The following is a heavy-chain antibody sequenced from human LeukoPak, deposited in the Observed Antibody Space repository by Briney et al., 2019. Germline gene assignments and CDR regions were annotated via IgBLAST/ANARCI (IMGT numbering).Heavy chain of an antibody. CDR1: GDSFSSHY. CDR3: ARDLVTVTKGFDI. CDR2: ISYIGTT. V-gene: IGHV4-59*11. J-gene: IGHJ3*02. D-gene: IGHD4-17*01. Sequence: SETLSLTCAVSGDSFSSHYWTWIRQPPGRGLEWIGYISYIGTTNYNPSLKSRVTISIDTSKNQFSLKLSSVTTADTAVYYCARDLVTVTKGFDIWGLGTMVSVSS.